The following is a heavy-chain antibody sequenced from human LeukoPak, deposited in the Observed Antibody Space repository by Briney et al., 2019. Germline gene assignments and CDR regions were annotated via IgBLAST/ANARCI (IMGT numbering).Heavy chain of an antibody. CDR1: GGTFSSYA. J-gene: IGHJ4*02. V-gene: IGHV1-69*04. CDR2: IIPILGIA. CDR3: ARDFFGFGDPSTVGSADY. D-gene: IGHD3-10*01. Sequence: GASVKVSCKASGGTFSSYAISWVRQAPGQGLEWMGRIIPILGIANYAQKFQGRVTITADKSTSTAYMELSSLRSEDTAVYYCARDFFGFGDPSTVGSADYWGQGTLVTVSS.